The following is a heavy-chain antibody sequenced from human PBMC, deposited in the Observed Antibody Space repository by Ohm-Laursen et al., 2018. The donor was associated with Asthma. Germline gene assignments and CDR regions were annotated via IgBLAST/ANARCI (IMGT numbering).Heavy chain of an antibody. V-gene: IGHV1-18*01. CDR1: GYTFTSYG. D-gene: IGHD3-10*01. Sequence: ASVKVSCKASGYTFTSYGISWVRQAPGQGLEWMGWISAYNGNTNYAQKLQGRVTMTTDTSTSTAYMELRSLRSDDTAVYYCARDPSDGDYGSGSYDYWGQGTLVTVSS. CDR2: ISAYNGNT. CDR3: ARDPSDGDYGSGSYDY. J-gene: IGHJ4*02.